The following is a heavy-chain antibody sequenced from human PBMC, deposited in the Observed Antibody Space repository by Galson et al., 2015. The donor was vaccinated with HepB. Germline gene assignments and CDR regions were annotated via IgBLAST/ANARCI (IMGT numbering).Heavy chain of an antibody. Sequence: SVKVSCKASGYTFTSYGISWVRQAPGQGLEWMGWISAYNGNTNYAQKLQGRVTMTTDTSTSTAYMELRSLRSDDTAVYYCARDRRYGSGSYNPRVFDYWGQGTLVTVSS. CDR1: GYTFTSYG. D-gene: IGHD3-10*01. V-gene: IGHV1-18*04. CDR3: ARDRRYGSGSYNPRVFDY. J-gene: IGHJ4*02. CDR2: ISAYNGNT.